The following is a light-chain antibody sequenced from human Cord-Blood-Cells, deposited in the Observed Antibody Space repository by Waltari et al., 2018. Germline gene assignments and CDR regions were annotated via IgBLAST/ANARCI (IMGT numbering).Light chain of an antibody. Sequence: DIQLTQSPSFLSASVGDRVTITCRASQGISSYLAWYQQKPGEAPKLLIYAASTLQSGVPARFSGSVAGTVFTLTFGLLQPEDFATYYCQHLNSYPFTFGPGTRVDIK. CDR3: QHLNSYPFT. CDR1: QGISSY. V-gene: IGKV1-9*01. J-gene: IGKJ3*01. CDR2: AAS.